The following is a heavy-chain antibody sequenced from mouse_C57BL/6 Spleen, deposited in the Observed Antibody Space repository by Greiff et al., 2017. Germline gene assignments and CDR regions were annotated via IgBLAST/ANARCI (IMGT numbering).Heavy chain of an antibody. CDR3: ALYGGGYFDY. D-gene: IGHD1-1*02. Sequence: QVQLQQPGAELVRPGSSVKLSCKASGYTFTSYWMHWVKQRPIQGLEWIGNIDPSDSETHYNQKFKDKATLTVDKSSSTAYMQLSSLPSEDSAVYYWALYGGGYFDYWGQGTTLTVAS. CDR2: IDPSDSET. J-gene: IGHJ2*01. V-gene: IGHV1-52*01. CDR1: GYTFTSYW.